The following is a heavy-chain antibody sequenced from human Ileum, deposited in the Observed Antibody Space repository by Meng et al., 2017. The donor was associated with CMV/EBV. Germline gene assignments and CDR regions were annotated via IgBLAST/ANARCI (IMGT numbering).Heavy chain of an antibody. J-gene: IGHJ4*02. V-gene: IGHV3-23*01. D-gene: IGHD2-2*01. CDR2: ISGNGGNT. CDR3: ATRSRGGGCSSTSCRKAIDY. CDR1: SSYA. Sequence: SSYAMTWVRQAPGKGLEWVSVISGNGGNTYYADSVKGRFTISRDNSKNTLYLQMNSLRAEDTAVYYCATRSRGGGCSSTSCRKAIDYWGQGTLVTVSS.